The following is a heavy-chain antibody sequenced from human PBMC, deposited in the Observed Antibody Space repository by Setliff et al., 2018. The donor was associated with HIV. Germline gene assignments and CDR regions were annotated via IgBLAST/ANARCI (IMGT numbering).Heavy chain of an antibody. D-gene: IGHD6-19*01. V-gene: IGHV4-4*08. CDR1: GGSISSYY. CDR3: ASGREAVAGALHFDY. CDR2: IYTSGST. Sequence: LSLTCTVSGGSISSYYWSWIRQSPGKGLEWIGYIYTSGSTKYNPSLKSRVTISLDSSKNQFSLKLSSVTAADTAVYYCASGREAVAGALHFDYWGQGTLVTVSS. J-gene: IGHJ4*02.